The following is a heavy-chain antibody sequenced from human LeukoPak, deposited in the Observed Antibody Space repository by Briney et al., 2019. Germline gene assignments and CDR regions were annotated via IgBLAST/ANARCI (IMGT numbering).Heavy chain of an antibody. CDR1: GYTFTSYD. CDR3: ARADGSGWPPQYFQH. CDR2: MSRISGST. D-gene: IGHD6-19*01. J-gene: IGHJ1*01. V-gene: IGHV1-8*01. Sequence: GASVKVSCKASGYTFTSYDINWVRQATGQGLEWMGWMSRISGSTGYAEKFQGRVTMTRDTSISTAYMELSSLRSDDTAVYYCARADGSGWPPQYFQHWGQGTPVTVSS.